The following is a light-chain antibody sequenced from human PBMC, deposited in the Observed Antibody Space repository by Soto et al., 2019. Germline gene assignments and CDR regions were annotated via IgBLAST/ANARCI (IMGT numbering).Light chain of an antibody. CDR3: QQSFSAPRT. CDR1: ETIIDY. Sequence: DIQMSQSPSSLSASVGDSVTITCRASETIIDYLNWYQQQPGEAPKLLILSASSLHSGVPSRFRGSGSGTHFTLTISSLQPVDFATYFCQQSFSAPRTFGQGTKLQAK. J-gene: IGKJ2*01. CDR2: SAS. V-gene: IGKV1-39*01.